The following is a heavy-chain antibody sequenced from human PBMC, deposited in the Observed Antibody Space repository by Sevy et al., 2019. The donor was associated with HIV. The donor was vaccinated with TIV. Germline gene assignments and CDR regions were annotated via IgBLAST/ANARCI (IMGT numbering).Heavy chain of an antibody. CDR2: IYYVGNS. CDR3: ARVAGGENYDYGIDD. V-gene: IGHV4-39*01. D-gene: IGHD2-21*01. Sequence: SETLSLTCTVSGGSITSSGHYWGWIRQSPGKGLEWIGAIYYVGNSYANPSLTSRVTFSADTSKNIFSLSLTSLTAADTAIYYCARVAGGENYDYGIDDWGLRTSVTVSS. CDR1: GGSITSSGHY. J-gene: IGHJ6*02.